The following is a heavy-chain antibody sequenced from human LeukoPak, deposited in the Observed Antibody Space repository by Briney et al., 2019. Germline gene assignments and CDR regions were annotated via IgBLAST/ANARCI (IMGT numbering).Heavy chain of an antibody. V-gene: IGHV1-46*01. Sequence: GASVKVSCKASGYTFTSYYMHWVRQAPGQGLEWMGIINPSGGSTSYAQKFQGRVTMTRDTSTSTVYMELSSLRSEDTAVYYCARSTRFITIFSYGMDVWGQGTTVTVSS. J-gene: IGHJ6*02. D-gene: IGHD3-3*01. CDR1: GYTFTSYY. CDR2: INPSGGST. CDR3: ARSTRFITIFSYGMDV.